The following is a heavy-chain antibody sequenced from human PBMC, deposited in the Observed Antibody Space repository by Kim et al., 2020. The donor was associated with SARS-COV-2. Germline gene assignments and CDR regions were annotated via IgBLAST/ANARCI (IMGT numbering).Heavy chain of an antibody. Sequence: GGSLRLSCAASGFTFSSYDIHWVRHAPGKGLEWVALVSHDGREKYYADSVKGRFTISRDNSEKTLYLQMNSLRHDDTAVYYCARVGPMIGGIIVNYYAMDVWGHGTTVTVSS. V-gene: IGHV3-30*03. CDR3: ARVGPMIGGIIVNYYAMDV. D-gene: IGHD3-10*01. CDR1: GFTFSSYD. CDR2: VSHDGREK. J-gene: IGHJ6*02.